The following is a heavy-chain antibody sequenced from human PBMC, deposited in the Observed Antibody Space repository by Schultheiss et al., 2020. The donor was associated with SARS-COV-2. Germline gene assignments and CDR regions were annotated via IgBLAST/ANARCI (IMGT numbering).Heavy chain of an antibody. CDR1: GGSVSSGSYY. CDR3: ACYSSSWYNY. Sequence: SETLSLTCTVSGGSVSSGSYYWSWIRQPPGKGLEWIGYFFYSGSTNYNPSLKSRVTISVDTSKNQFSLKLSSVTAADTAVYYCACYSSSWYNYWGQGTLVTVSS. CDR2: FFYSGST. D-gene: IGHD6-13*01. V-gene: IGHV4-61*01. J-gene: IGHJ4*02.